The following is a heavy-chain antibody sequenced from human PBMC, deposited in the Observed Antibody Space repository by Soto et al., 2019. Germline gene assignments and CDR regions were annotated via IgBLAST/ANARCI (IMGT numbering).Heavy chain of an antibody. J-gene: IGHJ4*02. Sequence: EVQLLESGGGLVQPGGSLRLSCAASGFTFSSYAMSWVRQAPGKGLEWVSSITGSGDSTYYADSVKGRFTISRDNSKNTLDLYMNRLGAEDTAVYYCVARAARVAVAGMHQWGQGTLVTVTA. CDR1: GFTFSSYA. CDR2: ITGSGDST. CDR3: VARAARVAVAGMHQ. D-gene: IGHD6-19*01. V-gene: IGHV3-23*01.